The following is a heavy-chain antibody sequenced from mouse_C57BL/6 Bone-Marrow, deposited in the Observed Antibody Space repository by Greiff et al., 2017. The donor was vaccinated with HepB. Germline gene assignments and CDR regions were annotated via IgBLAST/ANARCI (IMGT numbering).Heavy chain of an antibody. J-gene: IGHJ2*01. Sequence: QVQLQQPGAELVMPGASVKLSCKASGYTFTSYWMHWVKQRPGQGLEWIGEIDPSDSYTNYNQKFKGKSTLTVDKSSSTAYMQLSSLTSEDSALYYCARETSYYFDYWGQGTTLTVSS. CDR3: ARETSYYFDY. V-gene: IGHV1-69*01. CDR2: IDPSDSYT. CDR1: GYTFTSYW.